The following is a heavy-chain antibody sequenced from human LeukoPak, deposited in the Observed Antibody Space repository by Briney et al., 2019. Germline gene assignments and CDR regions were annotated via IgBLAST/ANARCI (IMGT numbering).Heavy chain of an antibody. CDR2: INHSGST. CDR1: GGSFSGYY. V-gene: IGHV4-34*01. J-gene: IGHJ5*02. CDR3: ARGPLHNWFDP. Sequence: PSQTLSLTCAVYGGSFSGYYWSWIRQPPGKGLEWIGEINHSGSTNYNPSLKSRVTISVDTSKNQFSLKLSSATAADTALYYCARGPLHNWFDPWGQGTLVTVSS.